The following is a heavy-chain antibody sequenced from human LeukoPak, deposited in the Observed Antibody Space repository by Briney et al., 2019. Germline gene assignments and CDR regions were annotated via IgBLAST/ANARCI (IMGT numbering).Heavy chain of an antibody. CDR1: GFTFSSYA. CDR3: ATTVAGYPDDYLDY. CDR2: ISYDGSNK. J-gene: IGHJ4*02. V-gene: IGHV3-30*01. Sequence: GGSLRLSCAASGFTFSSYAMHWVRQAPGKGLEWVAVISYDGSNKYYADSVKGRFTISRDNSKNTLYLQMNSLRAEDTAVYFCATTVAGYPDDYLDYWGQGTLVTVSS. D-gene: IGHD6-19*01.